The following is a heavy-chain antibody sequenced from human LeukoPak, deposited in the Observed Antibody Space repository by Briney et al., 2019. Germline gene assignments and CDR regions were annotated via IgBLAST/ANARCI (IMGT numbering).Heavy chain of an antibody. CDR3: SNSAFLRGVHPYYFDY. CDR1: GFTFSSYA. J-gene: IGHJ4*02. CDR2: ISGSGGST. D-gene: IGHD3-10*01. Sequence: PGGSLRLSCAASGFTFSSYAMSWVRQAPGKGLEWVSAISGSGGSTYYADSVKGRFTISRDNSKNTLYLQMNSLRAEDTAVYYCSNSAFLRGVHPYYFDYWGQGTLVTVSS. V-gene: IGHV3-23*01.